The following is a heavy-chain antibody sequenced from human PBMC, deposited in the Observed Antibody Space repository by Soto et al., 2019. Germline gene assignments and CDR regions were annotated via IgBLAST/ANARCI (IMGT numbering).Heavy chain of an antibody. CDR1: GFTFSRSA. CDR2: ISGSGGST. CDR3: AIVCQYFASGSLDY. J-gene: IGHJ4*02. Sequence: EVQLLESGGGLIQPGGSLRLSCAASGFTFSRSAMNWVRQAPGKGLVWVSSISGSGGSTFYADSVKGRFTISRDNSNNTLYLQLNSLRAEDTAVYYFAIVCQYFASGSLDYWGQGTLVTVSP. D-gene: IGHD3-10*01. V-gene: IGHV3-23*01.